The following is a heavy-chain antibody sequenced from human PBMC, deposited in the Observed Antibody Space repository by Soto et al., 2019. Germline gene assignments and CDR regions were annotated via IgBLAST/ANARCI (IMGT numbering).Heavy chain of an antibody. Sequence: PSETLSLTCTVSGGSIGSYYWSWIRQPPGKGLEWIGYIYYSGSTNYNPSHKSRVNISVDTSKNQFSLKLSSVTAADTAVYYCARGFYGSGSHPAEYFQHWGQGTLVTVS. CDR1: GGSIGSYY. V-gene: IGHV4-59*12. CDR2: IYYSGST. CDR3: ARGFYGSGSHPAEYFQH. J-gene: IGHJ1*01. D-gene: IGHD3-10*01.